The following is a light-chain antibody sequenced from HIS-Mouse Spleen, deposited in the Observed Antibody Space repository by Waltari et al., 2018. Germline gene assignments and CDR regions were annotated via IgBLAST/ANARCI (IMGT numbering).Light chain of an antibody. V-gene: IGLV2-23*01. CDR1: SSDVGSYNL. J-gene: IGLJ2*01. CDR2: EGS. Sequence: QSALTQPASVSGSPGQSITISCTGTSSDVGSYNLVSWYQQHPGKAPKLMIYEGSKRPSGVSNRFSGSKSGNTASLTISWLQAEDEADYYCCSYAGSSPYVVFGGGTKLTVL. CDR3: CSYAGSSPYVV.